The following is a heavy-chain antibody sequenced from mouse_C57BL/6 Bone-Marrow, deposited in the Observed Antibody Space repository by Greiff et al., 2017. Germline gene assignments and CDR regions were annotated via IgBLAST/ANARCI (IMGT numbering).Heavy chain of an antibody. D-gene: IGHD1-1*01. CDR3: ARPLNYYGSSFGY. V-gene: IGHV1-55*01. CDR1: GYTFTSYW. J-gene: IGHJ3*01. CDR2: IYPGSGST. Sequence: QVQLQQPGAELVKPGASVKMSCKASGYTFTSYWITWVKQRPGQGLEWIGDIYPGSGSTNYNEKFKSKATLTVDTSSSTAYMQLSSLTSEDSAVYYCARPLNYYGSSFGYWGQGTLVTVSA.